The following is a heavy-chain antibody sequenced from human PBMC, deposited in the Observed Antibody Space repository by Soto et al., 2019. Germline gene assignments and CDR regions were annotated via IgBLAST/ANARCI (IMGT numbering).Heavy chain of an antibody. CDR3: ARTGYRNNWNYADDAFDI. J-gene: IGHJ3*02. CDR2: INPNSGGT. Sequence: ASVKVSCKASGYTFTGYYMHWLRQAPGQGLEWMGWINPNSGGTNYAQKFQGRVTMTRDTSISTAYMELSRLRSDDTAVYYCARTGYRNNWNYADDAFDIWGQGTMVTVSS. V-gene: IGHV1-2*02. CDR1: GYTFTGYY. D-gene: IGHD1-7*01.